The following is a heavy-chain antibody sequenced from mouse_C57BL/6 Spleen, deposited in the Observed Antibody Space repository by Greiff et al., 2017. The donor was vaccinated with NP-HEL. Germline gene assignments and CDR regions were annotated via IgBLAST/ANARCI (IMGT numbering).Heavy chain of an antibody. Sequence: QVQLQQSGPELVKPGASVKISCKASGYAFSSSWMNWVKQRPGTGLEWIGRIYPGDGDTNYNGKFKGKATLTADKSSSTAYMQLSSLTSEDSAVYFCARGGLYFDYWGQGTTLTVSS. CDR1: GYAFSSSW. V-gene: IGHV1-82*01. CDR2: IYPGDGDT. D-gene: IGHD3-1*01. J-gene: IGHJ2*01. CDR3: ARGGLYFDY.